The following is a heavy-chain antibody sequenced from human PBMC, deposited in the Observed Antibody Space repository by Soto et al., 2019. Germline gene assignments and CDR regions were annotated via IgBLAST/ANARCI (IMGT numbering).Heavy chain of an antibody. Sequence: GGSLRLSCAASGFTFSNYGMSWVRQAPGKGLEWVSAITGRDDRTYYADLVKGRFTISRDTSKTTLYLRMNSLRAEDTAVYYCAKDKEVGYQGYGLDVWGQGTTVTVSS. J-gene: IGHJ6*02. CDR2: ITGRDDRT. V-gene: IGHV3-23*01. D-gene: IGHD6-13*01. CDR3: AKDKEVGYQGYGLDV. CDR1: GFTFSNYG.